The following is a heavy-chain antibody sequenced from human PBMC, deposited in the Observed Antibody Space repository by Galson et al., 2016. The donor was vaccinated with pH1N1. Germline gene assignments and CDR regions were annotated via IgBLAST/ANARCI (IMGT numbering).Heavy chain of an antibody. D-gene: IGHD3-16*01. CDR1: GFSLNTSGVG. CDR3: AHREVMITNAFDI. J-gene: IGHJ3*02. V-gene: IGHV2-5*02. CDR2: IYWDDDE. Sequence: PALVKPTQTLTLTCTFSGFSLNTSGVGVGWISQPPGKALEWLALIYWDDDERYSPSLKNRLTSTKDTSNNQVVLTMTNMDPVDTTTYFCAHREVMITNAFDIWGQGTMVTVSS.